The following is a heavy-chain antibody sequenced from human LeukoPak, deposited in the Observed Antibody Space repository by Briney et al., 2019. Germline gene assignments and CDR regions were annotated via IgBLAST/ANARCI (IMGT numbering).Heavy chain of an antibody. CDR1: GYTFTNYG. CDR2: ISAYNGNT. CDR3: AREGSSYYYMDV. Sequence: ASVKVSCKASGYTFTNYGISWVRQAPGQGLEWMGWISAYNGNTNYAQNLQGRVTMTTDRSTSTAYMELRSLRSDDTALYYCAREGSSYYYMDVWGEGTTVTISS. V-gene: IGHV1-18*01. J-gene: IGHJ6*03.